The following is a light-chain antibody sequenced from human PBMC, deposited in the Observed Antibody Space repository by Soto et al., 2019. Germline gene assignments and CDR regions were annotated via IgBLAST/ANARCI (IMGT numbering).Light chain of an antibody. Sequence: EIQMTQSPSSLSASVGDRVTIACRASQSVSSFLSWYQQKPGKAPKLLIYAASSLQSGVPSRFSGSGSGTDFTLTMRSLQPEDFATYYCQQSYRTPRTFGQGTKLEI. V-gene: IGKV1-39*01. CDR1: QSVSSF. J-gene: IGKJ2*01. CDR3: QQSYRTPRT. CDR2: AAS.